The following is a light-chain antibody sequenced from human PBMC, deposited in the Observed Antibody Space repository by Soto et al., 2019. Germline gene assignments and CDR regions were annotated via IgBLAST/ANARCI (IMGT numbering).Light chain of an antibody. J-gene: IGLJ1*01. CDR3: SSYTSTSTPCV. Sequence: QSALTQPASVSGSPGQLITISCTGTSSDVGGYNYVSWYQQHPGKAPKLIIYEVSHRPSGASNHFSGYKSGNMASLTISGLQPEDEADYYCSSYTSTSTPCVFGTGTKVTVL. CDR2: EVS. CDR1: SSDVGGYNY. V-gene: IGLV2-14*01.